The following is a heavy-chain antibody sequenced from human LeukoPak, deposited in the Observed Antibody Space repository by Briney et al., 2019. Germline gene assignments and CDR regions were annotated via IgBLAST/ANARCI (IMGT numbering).Heavy chain of an antibody. J-gene: IGHJ4*02. V-gene: IGHV4-39*01. CDR2: IYYSGST. D-gene: IGHD3-10*01. CDR1: GGSISSSSYY. CDR3: ARRRRFGEIQIGGYYFDY. Sequence: SETLSLTCTVSGGSISSSSYYWGWIRQPPGKGLEWIGSIYYSGSTNYNPSLKSRVTISVDTSKNQFSLKLSSVTAADTAVYYCARRRRFGEIQIGGYYFDYWGQGTLVTVSS.